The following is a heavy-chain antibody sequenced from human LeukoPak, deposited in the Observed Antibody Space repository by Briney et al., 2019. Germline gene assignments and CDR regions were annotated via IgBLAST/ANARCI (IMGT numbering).Heavy chain of an antibody. CDR3: AGPAAPLCRQHLLDF. CDR1: GYSFTSYW. D-gene: IGHD2-2*01. V-gene: IGHV5-51*01. Sequence: PGESLKISCKGSGYSFTSYWIGWVRQMPGKGLEWMGIIYPGDSDTRYNPSFQGQVTISADKSISTAYLQWSSLKASDTAMYYCAGPAAPLCRQHLLDFLGQGALVTVSS. J-gene: IGHJ4*02. CDR2: IYPGDSDT.